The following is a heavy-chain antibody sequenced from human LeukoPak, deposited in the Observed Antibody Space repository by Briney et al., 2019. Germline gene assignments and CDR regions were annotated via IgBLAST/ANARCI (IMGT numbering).Heavy chain of an antibody. Sequence: GGSLRLSCAASGFTFSSYGMHWVRQAPGKGLEWVAVIWYDGSNKYYADSVKGRFTISRDNAKNSLFLHMNSLRAEDTAVYYCAKDSAKYCSGGSCYSGYDYWGQGTLVTVSS. D-gene: IGHD2-15*01. CDR3: AKDSAKYCSGGSCYSGYDY. J-gene: IGHJ4*02. CDR2: IWYDGSNK. V-gene: IGHV3-33*06. CDR1: GFTFSSYG.